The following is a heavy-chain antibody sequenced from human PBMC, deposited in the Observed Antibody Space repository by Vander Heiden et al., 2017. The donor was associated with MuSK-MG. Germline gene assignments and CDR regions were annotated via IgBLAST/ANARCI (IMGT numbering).Heavy chain of an antibody. D-gene: IGHD6-19*01. Sequence: QVQLQESGPGLVKPSETLSLTCTVSGGSVSSGSYYWRWIRQAPGKGLEWIGYIYYSGSTNYNPSLKSRVTISVDTSKNQFSLKLSSVTAADTAVYYCARYYSGWDDAFDIWGQGTMVTVSS. CDR2: IYYSGST. CDR3: ARYYSGWDDAFDI. V-gene: IGHV4-61*01. J-gene: IGHJ3*02. CDR1: GGSVSSGSYY.